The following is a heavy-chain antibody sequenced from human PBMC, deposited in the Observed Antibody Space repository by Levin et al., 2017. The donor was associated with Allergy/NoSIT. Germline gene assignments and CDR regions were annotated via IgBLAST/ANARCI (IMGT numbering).Heavy chain of an antibody. V-gene: IGHV3-74*01. Sequence: PGGSLRLSCAASGFTFSSYWMHWVRQAPGKGLVWVSRINSDGSSTSYADSVKGRFTISRDNAKNTLYLQMNSLRAEDTAVYYCARVGNTMVRGSPSPYWYFDRWGRGTLVTVSS. CDR3: ARVGNTMVRGSPSPYWYFDR. J-gene: IGHJ2*01. CDR1: GFTFSSYW. D-gene: IGHD3-10*01. CDR2: INSDGSST.